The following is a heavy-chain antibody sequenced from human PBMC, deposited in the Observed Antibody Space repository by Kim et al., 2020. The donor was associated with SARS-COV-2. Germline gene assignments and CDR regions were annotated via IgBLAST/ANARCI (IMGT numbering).Heavy chain of an antibody. D-gene: IGHD3-16*01. V-gene: IGHV5-10-1*01. Sequence: PSFQGHVTISADKSISTAYLQWSSLKASDTAMYYCARQGYLGIGGSHFDYWGQGTLVTVSS. CDR3: ARQGYLGIGGSHFDY. J-gene: IGHJ4*02.